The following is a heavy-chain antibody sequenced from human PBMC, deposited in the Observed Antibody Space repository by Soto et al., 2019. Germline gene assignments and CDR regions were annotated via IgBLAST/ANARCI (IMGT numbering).Heavy chain of an antibody. CDR3: AKVPSPQLWLANFDY. CDR1: GFTFSSYA. Sequence: GGSLRLSCAASGFTFSSYAMSWVRQAPGKGLEWVSAISGSGGSTYYADSVKGRFTISRDNSKNTLYLQMNSLRAEDTAVYYCAKVPSPQLWLANFDYWGQGTLVTVSS. V-gene: IGHV3-23*01. CDR2: ISGSGGST. J-gene: IGHJ4*02. D-gene: IGHD5-18*01.